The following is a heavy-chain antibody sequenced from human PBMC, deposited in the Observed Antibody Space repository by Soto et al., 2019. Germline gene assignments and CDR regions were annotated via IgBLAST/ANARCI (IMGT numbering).Heavy chain of an antibody. D-gene: IGHD2-8*01. Sequence: QLQLQESGPGLVKPWETLSLTCTVSGGSISSSACYRVWIRQPPGKGPEWIGMISYSGTVFYNPSLTSRVIISVDASANQFSLKLTSVTAADTAIYYCAKYCDRNGPSPGAFEIWSQGTMVSVSS. CDR3: AKYCDRNGPSPGAFEI. CDR1: GGSISSSACY. V-gene: IGHV4-39*01. J-gene: IGHJ3*02. CDR2: ISYSGTV.